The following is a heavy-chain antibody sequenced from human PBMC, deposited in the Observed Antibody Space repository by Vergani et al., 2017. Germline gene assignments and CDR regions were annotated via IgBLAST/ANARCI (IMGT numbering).Heavy chain of an antibody. D-gene: IGHD3-10*01. CDR1: GFTFSSYA. CDR3: AKGTGRLLWFGELLLDYYYYGMDV. J-gene: IGHJ6*02. Sequence: EVQLLESGGGLVQPGGSLRLSCAASGFTFSSYAMSWVRQAPGKGLEWVSAISGSGGSTYYADSVKGRFTISRDNSKNPLYRQRNSLRAEDTAVYYCAKGTGRLLWFGELLLDYYYYGMDVWGQGTTVTVSS. V-gene: IGHV3-23*01. CDR2: ISGSGGST.